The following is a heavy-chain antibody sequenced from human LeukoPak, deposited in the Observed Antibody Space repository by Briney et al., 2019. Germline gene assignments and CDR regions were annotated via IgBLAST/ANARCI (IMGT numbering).Heavy chain of an antibody. V-gene: IGHV3-30*04. D-gene: IGHD5-18*01. CDR1: GFTFSSYA. J-gene: IGHJ4*02. CDR2: ISYDGSNK. Sequence: GRSLRLSCAASGFTFSSYAMHWVRQAPGKGLEGVAVISYDGSNKYYADSVKGRFTISRDNSKNTLYLQMNSLRAEDTAVYYCARDGFVGYSYGFFFDYWGQGTLVTVSS. CDR3: ARDGFVGYSYGFFFDY.